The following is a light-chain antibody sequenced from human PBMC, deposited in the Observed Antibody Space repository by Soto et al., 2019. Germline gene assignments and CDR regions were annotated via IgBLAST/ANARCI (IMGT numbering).Light chain of an antibody. CDR3: SSFTTSNTWV. CDR2: GVS. CDR1: SSDVGGFNY. Sequence: QSALPQPASVSGSPGQSITISCTGTSSDVGGFNYVSWYQHYPGEAPKLLIYGVSNRPSGVSSRFSGSKSGNTASLTISGLQADDEGDYYRSSFTTSNTWVFGGGTKLTVL. J-gene: IGLJ3*02. V-gene: IGLV2-14*01.